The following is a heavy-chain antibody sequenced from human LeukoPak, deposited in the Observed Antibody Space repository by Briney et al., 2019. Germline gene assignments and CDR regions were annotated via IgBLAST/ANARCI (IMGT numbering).Heavy chain of an antibody. V-gene: IGHV4-59*01. CDR2: IYYSGST. Sequence: SETLSLTCTVSGGSISSYYWSWIRQPPGKGLEWIGYIYYSGSTNYNPSLKSRVTISVDTSKNQFSLKLSSVAAADTAVYYCARDLMVGPAFDIWGQGTMVTVSS. CDR3: ARDLMVGPAFDI. CDR1: GGSISSYY. D-gene: IGHD2-8*02. J-gene: IGHJ3*02.